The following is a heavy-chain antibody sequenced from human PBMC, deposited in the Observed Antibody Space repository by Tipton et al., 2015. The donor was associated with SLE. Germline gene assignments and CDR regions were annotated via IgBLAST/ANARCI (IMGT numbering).Heavy chain of an antibody. D-gene: IGHD3-3*01. Sequence: TLSLTCTVSISSYYYSWVRQPPGKGLEWIGGIYHSGDTNYNPSLESRVTISLDKSKNQVSLKLISMTAADTAVYYCARSLETFDVWGQGTMVTVSS. CDR3: ARSLETFDV. CDR1: ISSYY. J-gene: IGHJ3*01. V-gene: IGHV4-59*12. CDR2: IYHSGDT.